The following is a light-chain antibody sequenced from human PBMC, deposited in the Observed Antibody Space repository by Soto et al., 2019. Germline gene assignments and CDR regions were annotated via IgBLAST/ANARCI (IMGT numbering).Light chain of an antibody. V-gene: IGKV3-11*01. CDR3: QQRANWPGT. Sequence: EIVLTQSPGTLSLSPGERATLSCRASQSVYNYLAWYQQKPGQAPRLLIYDVSDRATGLPDRFSGSGSGTDFTLTISSLEPEDSAIYYCQQRANWPGTFGQGTKVEIK. J-gene: IGKJ1*01. CDR2: DVS. CDR1: QSVYNY.